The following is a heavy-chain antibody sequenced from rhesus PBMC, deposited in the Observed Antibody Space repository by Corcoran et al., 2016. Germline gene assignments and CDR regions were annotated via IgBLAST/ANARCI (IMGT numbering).Heavy chain of an antibody. CDR3: ARYSDSWISYFDY. V-gene: IGHV6-1*01. J-gene: IGHJ4*01. CDR2: TYHSAKLYN. CDR1: GDSVSTNSAS. D-gene: IGHD6-25*01. Sequence: QVQLQESGPGLVKPSQTLSLTCAISGDSVSTNSASWNWIRQSPSRGLEWLGKTYHSAKLYNDSATSEQTRITINPGTSKNRFSLQLKSVNPEDMAVYYCARYSDSWISYFDYWGQGVLVTVSS.